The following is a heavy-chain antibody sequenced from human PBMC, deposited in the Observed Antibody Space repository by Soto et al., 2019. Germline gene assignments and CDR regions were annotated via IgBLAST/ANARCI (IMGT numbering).Heavy chain of an antibody. V-gene: IGHV3-23*01. CDR1: GFTFSNNA. Sequence: EVQLLESGGGLVQPGGSLRLSCAASGFTFSNNAMTWVRQAPGRGLEWVSVISGGGNTTYYLDSVKGRFIISRDNSKNTVLLKMDNLRADDTAVYYCAKVGVATIGDYFWGQGTLVTVSS. J-gene: IGHJ4*02. D-gene: IGHD5-12*01. CDR2: ISGGGNTT. CDR3: AKVGVATIGDYF.